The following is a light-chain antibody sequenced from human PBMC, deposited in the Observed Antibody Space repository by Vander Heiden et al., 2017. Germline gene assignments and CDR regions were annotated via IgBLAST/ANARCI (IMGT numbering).Light chain of an antibody. CDR2: DAS. J-gene: IGKJ3*01. V-gene: IGKV1-33*01. CDR1: LDISNY. CDR3: KQYVKPPIT. Sequence: DMQLSQSPSSLSSSVGDRVTLTSQASLDISNYLNWYQQKPGKAPKLLIYDASNLDTGVPSRFSGSGSGTDFTLTISSVQPEDIATYYCKQYVKPPITFGPGTKVDIK.